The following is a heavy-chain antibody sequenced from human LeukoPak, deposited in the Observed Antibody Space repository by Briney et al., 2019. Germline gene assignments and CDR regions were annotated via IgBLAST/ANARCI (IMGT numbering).Heavy chain of an antibody. CDR3: ARGLWIGATEVFDY. D-gene: IGHD3-10*01. Sequence: SETLSLTCTVSGDSINAYYWGWIRQPPGKGLEWIGYIYFSGTTKYNPSLESRVTISVDTSKNQFSLKLSSVTAADTAVYYCARGLWIGATEVFDYWGQGTLVTVSS. CDR1: GDSINAYY. J-gene: IGHJ4*02. V-gene: IGHV4-59*08. CDR2: IYFSGTT.